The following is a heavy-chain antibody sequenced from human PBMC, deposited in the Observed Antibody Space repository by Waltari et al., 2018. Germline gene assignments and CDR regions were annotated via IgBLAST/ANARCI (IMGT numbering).Heavy chain of an antibody. D-gene: IGHD2-15*01. CDR3: AADRGNGLYFDY. J-gene: IGHJ4*02. V-gene: IGHV4-4*02. CDR2: IHHSGRT. Sequence: VQLQESGPGLVKPSGTLSPTCAVSGASISSNYWWSWVRQSPGKGLEWIGQIHHSGRTYSTPSLNSRITISVDKSKNQFSLNLSSVNDADTAVYYCAADRGNGLYFDYWGQGTLVTVSS. CDR1: GASISSNYW.